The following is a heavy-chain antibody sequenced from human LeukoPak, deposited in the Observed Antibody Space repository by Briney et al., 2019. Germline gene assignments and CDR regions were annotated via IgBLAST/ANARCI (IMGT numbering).Heavy chain of an antibody. V-gene: IGHV3-21*01. CDR3: ARVQMAIDY. J-gene: IGHJ4*02. CDR2: ISSSSYI. CDR1: GFTFSSYA. Sequence: GSLRLSCAASGFTFSSYAMSWVRQAPGKGLEWVSSISSSSYIYYADSVKGRFTISRDNAKNSLYLQMNSLRAEDTAVYYCARVQMAIDYWGQGTLVTVSS. D-gene: IGHD2-8*01.